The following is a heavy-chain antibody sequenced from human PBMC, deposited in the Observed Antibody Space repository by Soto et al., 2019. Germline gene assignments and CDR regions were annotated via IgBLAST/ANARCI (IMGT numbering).Heavy chain of an antibody. Sequence: QVQLVQSGAEVKKPGSSVKVSCKASGGTFSSYTISWVRQAPGQGLEWMGRIIPILGIANYAQKFQGRVTITADKSTSTAYMELSSLRSEDTAVYYCARVISGGFGFDPWGQGTLVTVSS. CDR1: GGTFSSYT. CDR2: IIPILGIA. V-gene: IGHV1-69*02. CDR3: ARVISGGFGFDP. D-gene: IGHD6-19*01. J-gene: IGHJ5*02.